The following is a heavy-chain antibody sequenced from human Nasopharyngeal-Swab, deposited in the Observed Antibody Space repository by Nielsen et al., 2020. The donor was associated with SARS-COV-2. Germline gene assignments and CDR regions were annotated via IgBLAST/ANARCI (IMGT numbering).Heavy chain of an antibody. CDR2: ISSSGSTI. Sequence: WIRQPPGKGLEWVSYISSSGSTIYYADSVKGRFTISRDNAKNSLYLQMNSLRAEDTAVYYCARGELLGIAVADEATWFDPWGQGTLVTVSS. J-gene: IGHJ5*02. CDR3: ARGELLGIAVADEATWFDP. V-gene: IGHV3-48*03. D-gene: IGHD6-19*01.